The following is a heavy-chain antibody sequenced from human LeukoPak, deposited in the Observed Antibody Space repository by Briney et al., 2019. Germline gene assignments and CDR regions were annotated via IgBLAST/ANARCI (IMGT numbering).Heavy chain of an antibody. V-gene: IGHV4-61*05. J-gene: IGHJ4*02. D-gene: IGHD6-13*01. CDR2: IYYSGST. CDR1: GGSISSSSYY. Sequence: SETLSLTCTVSGGSISSSSYYWGWIRQPPGKGLEWIGYIYYSGSTNYNPSLKSRVTISVDTSKNQFSLKLSSVTAADTAVYYCARLGAAAGGFDYWGQGTLVTVSS. CDR3: ARLGAAAGGFDY.